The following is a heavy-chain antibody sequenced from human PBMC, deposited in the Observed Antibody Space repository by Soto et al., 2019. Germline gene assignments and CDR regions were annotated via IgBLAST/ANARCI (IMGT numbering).Heavy chain of an antibody. CDR3: ARVIVWSGYYPTPNFDY. V-gene: IGHV4-31*03. CDR2: IYYSGST. Sequence: SETLSLTCTVSGGSISSGGYYWSWIRQHPGKGLERIGYIYYSGSTYYNPSLKSRVTISVDTSKNQFSLKLSSVTAADTAVYYCARVIVWSGYYPTPNFDYWGQGTLVTVSS. D-gene: IGHD3-3*01. J-gene: IGHJ4*02. CDR1: GGSISSGGYY.